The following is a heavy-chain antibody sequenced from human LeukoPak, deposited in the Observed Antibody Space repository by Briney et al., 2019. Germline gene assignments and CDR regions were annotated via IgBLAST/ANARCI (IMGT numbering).Heavy chain of an antibody. J-gene: IGHJ4*02. V-gene: IGHV4-30-2*01. CDR1: GDSISSGAYY. CDR3: ARAEPSNYFDY. CDR2: IYHSGST. D-gene: IGHD1-26*01. Sequence: SETLSLTCTVSGDSISSGAYYWSWIRQPPGKGLEWIGYIYHSGSTYYNPSLKSRVTISVDRSKNQFSLKLSSVTAADTAVYYCARAEPSNYFDYWGQGTLVTVSS.